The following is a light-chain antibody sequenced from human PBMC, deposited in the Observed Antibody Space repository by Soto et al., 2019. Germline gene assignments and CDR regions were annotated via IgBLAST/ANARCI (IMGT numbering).Light chain of an antibody. Sequence: ENVLTQLPLSLSVTPGEPASISCRSSQSLLHSNGYNYLDWYLQKPGQSPQLLIYLGSNRASGVPDRFSGSGSGTDFTLKISRVEAEDVGVYYCMQALQTPLTFGGGTKVDIK. CDR2: LGS. CDR3: MQALQTPLT. V-gene: IGKV2-28*01. J-gene: IGKJ4*01. CDR1: QSLLHSNGYNY.